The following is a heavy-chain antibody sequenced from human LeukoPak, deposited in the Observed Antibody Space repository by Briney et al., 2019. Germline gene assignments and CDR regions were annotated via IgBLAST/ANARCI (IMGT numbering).Heavy chain of an antibody. D-gene: IGHD1-7*01. CDR2: ISGSGGST. CDR1: GFTFSSYG. Sequence: GGTLRLSCAASGFTFSSYGMSWVRQAPGRGLEWVSAISGSGGSTYYADSVKGRFTISRDNSKNTLYLQMNSLRAEDTAVYYCARAHNWKYGTFDYWGQGTLVTVSS. V-gene: IGHV3-23*01. CDR3: ARAHNWKYGTFDY. J-gene: IGHJ4*02.